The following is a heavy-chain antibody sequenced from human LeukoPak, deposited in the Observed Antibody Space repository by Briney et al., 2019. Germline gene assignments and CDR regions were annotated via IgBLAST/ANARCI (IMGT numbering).Heavy chain of an antibody. J-gene: IGHJ5*01. CDR3: AKEPREYCSSTSCPNWFDS. CDR2: ISARGGTT. V-gene: IGHV3-23*01. Sequence: SGGSLRLSCAASGFTFNNYAMSWVRQAPGKGLEWVSAISARGGTTYYADSVKGRFTISRDNSENTLFLQMNSLRAEDTAVYYCAKEPREYCSSTSCPNWFDSWGQGTLVTVSS. CDR1: GFTFNNYA. D-gene: IGHD2-2*01.